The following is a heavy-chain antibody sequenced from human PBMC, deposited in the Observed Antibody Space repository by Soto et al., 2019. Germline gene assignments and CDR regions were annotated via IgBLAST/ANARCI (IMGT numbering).Heavy chain of an antibody. Sequence: GGSLRLSCAASGFTFSSYGMHWVRQAPGKGLEWVAVISYDGSNKYYADSVKGRFTISRDNSKNTVSLQMNSLSAEDTAVYYCAKLGTMLVAVPIFKHWGQGTLVTVSS. CDR2: ISYDGSNK. D-gene: IGHD3-22*01. CDR1: GFTFSSYG. CDR3: AKLGTMLVAVPIFKH. V-gene: IGHV3-30*18. J-gene: IGHJ1*01.